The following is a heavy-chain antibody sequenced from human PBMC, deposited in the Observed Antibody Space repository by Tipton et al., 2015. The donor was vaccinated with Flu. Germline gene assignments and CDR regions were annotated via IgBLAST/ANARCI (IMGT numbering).Heavy chain of an antibody. CDR3: AREGGVRYVDWLDY. J-gene: IGHJ4*02. CDR2: INTSGST. CDR1: GGSISSGSYY. V-gene: IGHV4-61*02. Sequence: TLSLTCTVSGGSISSGSYYWSWIRQPAGKGLEWIGRINTSGSTNYNPSLKSRVTISVDTSKNQFSLKLSSVTAADTAVYYCAREGGVRYVDWLDYWGQGTLVTVSS. D-gene: IGHD3-9*01.